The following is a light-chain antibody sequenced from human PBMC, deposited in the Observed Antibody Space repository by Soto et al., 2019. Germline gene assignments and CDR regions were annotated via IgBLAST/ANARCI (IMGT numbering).Light chain of an antibody. J-gene: IGLJ1*01. CDR3: TSYTTSSTYV. Sequence: QSALTQPASVSGSPGQSITISCTGTSSDVGGYNFVSWYQHHPGKAPKLIIYDVSNRPSGVSNRFSGSKSGNTASLTISGLQAEDDADYYCTSYTTSSTYVFGTGTKLTVL. V-gene: IGLV2-14*03. CDR1: SSDVGGYNF. CDR2: DVS.